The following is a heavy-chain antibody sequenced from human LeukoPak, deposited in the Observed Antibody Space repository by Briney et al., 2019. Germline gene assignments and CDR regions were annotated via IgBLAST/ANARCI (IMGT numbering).Heavy chain of an antibody. D-gene: IGHD3-10*01. V-gene: IGHV4-59*11. J-gene: IGHJ4*02. Sequence: SETLSLTCTVSGGSISSHYWSWIRQPPGKGLEWIGYIYYSGSTNYNPSLKSRVTISVDTSKNQSSLKLSSVTAADTAVYYCARGPGDDYWGQGTLVTVSS. CDR3: ARGPGDDY. CDR2: IYYSGST. CDR1: GGSISSHY.